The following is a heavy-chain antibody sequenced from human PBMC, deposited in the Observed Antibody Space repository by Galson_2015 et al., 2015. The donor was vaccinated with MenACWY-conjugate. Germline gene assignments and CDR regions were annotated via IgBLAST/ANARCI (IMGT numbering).Heavy chain of an antibody. V-gene: IGHV5-51*01. CDR1: GYSFISFW. CDR3: ARQDDSGGNYHAPFDY. CDR2: IYPGDSDT. J-gene: IGHJ4*02. D-gene: IGHD3-22*01. Sequence: QSGAEVKKPGESLRISCKGSGYSFISFWIAWVRQMPGKGPEWMGIIYPGDSDTRYSPSFQGQVTVSADKSISTAYLHWSSLKASDTAMYYCARQDDSGGNYHAPFDYWGQGTPVTVSS.